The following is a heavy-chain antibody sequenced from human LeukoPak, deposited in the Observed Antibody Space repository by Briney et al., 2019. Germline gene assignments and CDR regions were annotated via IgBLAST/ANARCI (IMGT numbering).Heavy chain of an antibody. CDR3: AKDAHSSGWYVYYYMDV. CDR2: ISGSGGST. D-gene: IGHD6-19*01. Sequence: GGSLRLSCAASGFTFSSYSMNWVRQAPGKGLEWVSAISGSGGSTYYADSVKGRFTISRDNSKNTLYLQMNSLRAEDTAVYYCAKDAHSSGWYVYYYMDVWGKGTTVTVSS. V-gene: IGHV3-23*01. CDR1: GFTFSSYS. J-gene: IGHJ6*03.